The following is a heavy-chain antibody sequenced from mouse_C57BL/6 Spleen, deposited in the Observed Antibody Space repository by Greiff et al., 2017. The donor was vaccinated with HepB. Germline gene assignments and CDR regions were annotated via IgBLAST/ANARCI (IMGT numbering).Heavy chain of an antibody. CDR1: GYSITSGYF. CDR2: ISYDGSN. CDR3: ARGRGYCDY. Sequence: EVQLKESGPGLVKPSQSLSLTCSVSGYSITSGYFWNWIRQFPGNKLEWMGYISYDGSNNYNPSLKNRISITRDTSKNQFFLKLNSVTTEDTATYYCARGRGYCDYWGQGTTLTVSS. V-gene: IGHV3-6*01. J-gene: IGHJ2*01.